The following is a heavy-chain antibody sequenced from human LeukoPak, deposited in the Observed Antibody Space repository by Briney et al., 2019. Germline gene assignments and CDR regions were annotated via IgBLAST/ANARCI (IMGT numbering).Heavy chain of an antibody. D-gene: IGHD2-2*01. J-gene: IGHJ4*02. CDR3: ARAPPRALVEEYYFDY. CDR1: GGSVSSGSYY. V-gene: IGHV4-61*01. CDR2: IYYSGST. Sequence: SETLSLTCTVSGGSVSSGSYYWSWIRQPPGKGLEWIGYIYYSGSTNYNPSLKSRVTISVDTSKNQFSLKLSSVTAADTAVYYCARAPPRALVEEYYFDYWGQGALVTVSS.